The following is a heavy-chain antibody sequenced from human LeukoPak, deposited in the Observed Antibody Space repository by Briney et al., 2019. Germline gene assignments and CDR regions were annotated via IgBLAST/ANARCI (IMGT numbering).Heavy chain of an antibody. J-gene: IGHJ5*02. CDR1: GGSFSGYY. D-gene: IGHD2-21*02. CDR2: INHSGST. CDR3: ARLDIVVVTAMWFDP. Sequence: SETLSLTCAVCGGSFSGYYWSWIRQPPGKGLEWIGEINHSGSTNYNPSLKSRVTISVDTSKNQFSLKLSSVTAADTAVYYCARLDIVVVTAMWFDPWGQGTLVTVSS. V-gene: IGHV4-34*01.